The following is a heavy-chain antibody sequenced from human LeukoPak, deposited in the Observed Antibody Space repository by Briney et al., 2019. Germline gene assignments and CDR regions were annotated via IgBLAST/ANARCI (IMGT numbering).Heavy chain of an antibody. CDR2: IYYSGST. Sequence: PSETLSLTCTGSGGSISRYYWSWIRQPPGKGLEGIGYIYYSGSTNYNPSLKSRVTISVDTSKKQFSLKLSSVTAADTAVYYCARRRAAAGPFDYSGQGTLVTVSS. V-gene: IGHV4-59*08. J-gene: IGHJ4*02. CDR3: ARRRAAAGPFDY. D-gene: IGHD6-13*01. CDR1: GGSISRYY.